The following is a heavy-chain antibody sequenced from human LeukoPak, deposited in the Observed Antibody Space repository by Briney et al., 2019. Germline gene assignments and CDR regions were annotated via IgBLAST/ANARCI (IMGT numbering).Heavy chain of an antibody. CDR1: GFTLSRYG. CDR2: IWYDGSNK. CDR3: AKGGTEFDY. V-gene: IGHV3-33*06. J-gene: IGHJ4*02. Sequence: GGSLRLSCVASGFTLSRYGMHWVRQAPGKGLEWVAVIWYDGSNKYYADSVKGRFTISRDNSKNTLYLQMNSLRAEDTAVYYCAKGGTEFDYWGQGTLVTVSS.